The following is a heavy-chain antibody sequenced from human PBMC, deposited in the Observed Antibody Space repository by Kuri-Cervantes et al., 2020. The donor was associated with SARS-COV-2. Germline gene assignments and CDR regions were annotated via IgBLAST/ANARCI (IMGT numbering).Heavy chain of an antibody. J-gene: IGHJ5*02. CDR1: GYTFTSYY. CDR2: INPNSGGT. Sequence: ASVKVSCKASGYTFTSYYMHWVRQAPGQGLEWMGWINPNSGGTNYAQKFQGRVTMTRDTSISTAYMELSRLRSDDTAVYYCARDAPMYSSSGFGFDPWGQGTLVTVSS. V-gene: IGHV1-2*02. D-gene: IGHD6-6*01. CDR3: ARDAPMYSSSGFGFDP.